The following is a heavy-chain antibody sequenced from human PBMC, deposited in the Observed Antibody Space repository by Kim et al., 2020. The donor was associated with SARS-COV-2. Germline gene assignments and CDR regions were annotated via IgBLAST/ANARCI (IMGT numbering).Heavy chain of an antibody. J-gene: IGHJ6*02. CDR1: GGSFSGYY. Sequence: SETLSLTCAVYGGSFSGYYWSWIRQPPGKGLEWIGEINHSGSTNYNPSLKSRVTISVDTSKNQFSLKLSSVSAADTAVYYCARVRRITIFGVVINKYGRDVWGQGTTVTVSS. V-gene: IGHV4-34*01. D-gene: IGHD3-3*01. CDR2: INHSGST. CDR3: ARVRRITIFGVVINKYGRDV.